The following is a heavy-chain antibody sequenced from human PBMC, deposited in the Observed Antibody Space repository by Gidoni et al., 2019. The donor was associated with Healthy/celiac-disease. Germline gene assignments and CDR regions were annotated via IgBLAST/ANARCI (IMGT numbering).Heavy chain of an antibody. D-gene: IGHD2-2*01. CDR3: ARDSPAMVVPAAIPWFDP. V-gene: IGHV3-33*01. J-gene: IGHJ5*02. CDR1: GFPFSSYG. Sequence: QVQLVESGGGVVQPGRSLRLSCAASGFPFSSYGMHWVRQAPGKGLEWVEVIWYDGSNKYYADSVKGRFTISRDNSKNTLYLQMNSLRAEDTAVYYCARDSPAMVVPAAIPWFDPWGQGTLVTVSS. CDR2: IWYDGSNK.